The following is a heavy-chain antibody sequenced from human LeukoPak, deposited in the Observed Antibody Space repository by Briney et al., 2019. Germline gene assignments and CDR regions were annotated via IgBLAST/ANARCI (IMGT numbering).Heavy chain of an antibody. CDR1: GGTFSSYA. CDR3: ARDRGSSVDYRDAFDI. V-gene: IGHV1-69*04. J-gene: IGHJ3*02. Sequence: ASVKVSCKASGGTFSSYAISWVRQAPGQGLEWMGRIIPILNIADYAQKLQGRVTMTTDTSTSTAYMELRSLRSDDTAVYYCARDRGSSVDYRDAFDIWGQGTMVTVSS. CDR2: IIPILNIA. D-gene: IGHD4-11*01.